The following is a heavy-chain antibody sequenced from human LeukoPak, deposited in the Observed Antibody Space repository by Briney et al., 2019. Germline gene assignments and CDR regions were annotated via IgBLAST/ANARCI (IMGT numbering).Heavy chain of an antibody. V-gene: IGHV4-59*01. Sequence: SETLSLTCTVSGGSISGYYWSWIRQPPGKGLEWIGYIYYSGSTNYNPSLKSRVTISVDTSKNQFSLKLSSVTAADTAVYYCARGQLRYFDWSSYDAFDIWGQGTMVTVSS. CDR1: GGSISGYY. J-gene: IGHJ3*02. CDR3: ARGQLRYFDWSSYDAFDI. CDR2: IYYSGST. D-gene: IGHD3-9*01.